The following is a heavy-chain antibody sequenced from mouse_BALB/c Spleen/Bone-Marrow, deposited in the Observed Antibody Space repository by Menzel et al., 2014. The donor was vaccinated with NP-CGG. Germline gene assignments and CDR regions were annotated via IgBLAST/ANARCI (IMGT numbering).Heavy chain of an antibody. D-gene: IGHD2-4*01. CDR2: INPDSSTL. V-gene: IGHV4-1*02. CDR3: AKRVNEYDPPAY. J-gene: IGHJ2*01. Sequence: DVHLVESGGGLVQPGGSLKLSCAASGFDFSRYWMSWVRQAPGKGLEWIGEINPDSSTLNYTPSLKDKFIISRDNAKNPLSLQKNKVRTWDTAVDYCAKRVNEYDPPAYWGQGTTLTVSS. CDR1: GFDFSRYW.